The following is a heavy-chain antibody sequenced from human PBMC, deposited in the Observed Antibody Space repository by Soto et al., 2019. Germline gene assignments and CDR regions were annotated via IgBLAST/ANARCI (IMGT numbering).Heavy chain of an antibody. CDR1: GDSVSSNSAA. V-gene: IGHV6-1*01. CDR2: TYYRSKWYN. CDR3: ARAGRPHCSGGSCYSV. D-gene: IGHD2-15*01. Sequence: RSLTCAISGDSVSSNSAAWNWIRQSPSRGLEWLGRTYYRSKWYNDYAVSVKSRITINPDTSKNQFSLQLNSVTPEDTAVYYCARAGRPHCSGGSCYSVWGQGTLVTVSS. J-gene: IGHJ4*02.